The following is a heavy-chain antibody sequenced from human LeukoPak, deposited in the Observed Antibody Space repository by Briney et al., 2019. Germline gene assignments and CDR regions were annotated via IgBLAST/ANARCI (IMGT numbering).Heavy chain of an antibody. CDR1: GFTFSSHA. CDR3: AKAAYGDYVNWFDP. CDR2: IGGIGAST. J-gene: IGHJ5*02. V-gene: IGHV3-23*01. Sequence: PGGSLRLSCAASGFTFSSHAMNWVRQAPGKGLEWVSSIGGIGASTYYADSVKGRFTIPRDNSKNTLYLQMNSLRAEDTALYYCAKAAYGDYVNWFDPWGQGILVIVSS. D-gene: IGHD4-17*01.